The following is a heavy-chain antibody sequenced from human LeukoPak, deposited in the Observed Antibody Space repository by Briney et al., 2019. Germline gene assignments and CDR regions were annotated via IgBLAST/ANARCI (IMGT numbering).Heavy chain of an antibody. CDR1: GYSFSSDSF. CDR2: IHEGGRT. D-gene: IGHD1-26*01. CDR3: ARRGVVGASYFDY. J-gene: IGHJ4*02. V-gene: IGHV4-38-2*02. Sequence: SETLSLTCSVSGYSFSSDSFWGWIRQPPGKGLEWVGTIHEGGRTFYNSSLKSRVTISIDTSKNQFSLKLSSVTAADTAVYYCARRGVVGASYFDYWGQGTLVTVSS.